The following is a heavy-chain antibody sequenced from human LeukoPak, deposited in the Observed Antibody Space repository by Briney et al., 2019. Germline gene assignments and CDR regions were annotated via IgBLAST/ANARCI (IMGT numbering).Heavy chain of an antibody. CDR3: ARDLWGTSGYRFDY. D-gene: IGHD3-22*01. V-gene: IGHV3-33*01. J-gene: IGHJ4*02. CDR2: IWYDGTNR. Sequence: PGGSLRLSCAASGFTLSSYGTHCVRQAPGKGLEWVAVIWYDGTNRYYVDSVRGRFTISRDNSKNTLYLQMNSLRAEDTAVYYCARDLWGTSGYRFDYWGQGTLVTVSS. CDR1: GFTLSSYG.